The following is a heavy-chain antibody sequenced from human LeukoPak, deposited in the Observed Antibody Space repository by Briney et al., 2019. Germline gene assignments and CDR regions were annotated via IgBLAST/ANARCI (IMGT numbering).Heavy chain of an antibody. CDR1: GYTFTGYY. J-gene: IGHJ4*02. CDR3: ARLELLWFGELSLAFDY. V-gene: IGHV1-2*02. Sequence: ASVKVSCKASGYTFTGYYMHWVRQAPGQGLEWMGWINPNSGGTNYAQKFQGRVTMTRDTSISTACMELSRLRSDDTAVYYCARLELLWFGELSLAFDYWGQGTLVTVS. CDR2: INPNSGGT. D-gene: IGHD3-10*01.